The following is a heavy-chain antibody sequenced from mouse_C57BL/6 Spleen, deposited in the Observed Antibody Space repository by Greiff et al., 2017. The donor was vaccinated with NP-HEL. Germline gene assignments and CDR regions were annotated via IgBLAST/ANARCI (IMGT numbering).Heavy chain of an antibody. Sequence: VQLQQSGAELARPGASVKMSCKASGYTFTSYTMHWVKQRPGQGLEWIGYINPSSGYTKYNQKFKDKATLTADKSSSTAYMQLSSLTSEDSAVYYCASHSSGYVGFAYWGLGTLVTVSA. CDR3: ASHSSGYVGFAY. CDR2: INPSSGYT. J-gene: IGHJ3*01. CDR1: GYTFTSYT. V-gene: IGHV1-4*01. D-gene: IGHD3-2*02.